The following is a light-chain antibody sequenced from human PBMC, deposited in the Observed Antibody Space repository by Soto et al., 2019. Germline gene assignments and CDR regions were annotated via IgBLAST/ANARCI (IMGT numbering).Light chain of an antibody. J-gene: IGLJ7*01. Sequence: QSALTQPASVSGSPGQSITISCTGTSNDIGCYNYVSWYQQHPGEAPKLIIYEVSNRPSGVSNRFSGSKSDNTASLTITGLQAEDEASYYCSSYTITHIPVIFGGGTQLTVL. CDR3: SSYTITHIPVI. CDR2: EVS. V-gene: IGLV2-14*01. CDR1: SNDIGCYNY.